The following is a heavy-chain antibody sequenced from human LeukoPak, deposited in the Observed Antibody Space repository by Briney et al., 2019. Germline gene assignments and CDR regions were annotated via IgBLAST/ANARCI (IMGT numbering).Heavy chain of an antibody. J-gene: IGHJ4*02. V-gene: IGHV4-4*07. D-gene: IGHD5-18*01. CDR3: ARATPTAMFEY. CDR1: GGSISNYY. CDR2: IYASGST. Sequence: SETLSLTXTVSGGSISNYYWSWIRQPAGKGMEWIGRIYASGSTNYNPSLKSRLTMSVDTSKNQFSLKLSSVTAADTAVYYCARATPTAMFEYWGQGTLVTVSS.